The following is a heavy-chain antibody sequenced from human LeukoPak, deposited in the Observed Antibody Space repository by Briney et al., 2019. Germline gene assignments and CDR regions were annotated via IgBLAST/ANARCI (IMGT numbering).Heavy chain of an antibody. V-gene: IGHV1-8*02. D-gene: IGHD5-18*01. Sequence: GASVKVSCKASGGTFSSYAISWVRQATGQGLEWMGWMNPNSGNTGYAQKFQGRVTMTRNTSISTAYMELSSLRSEDTAVYYCARFGHSYGSYFDYWGEGTLVTVSS. J-gene: IGHJ4*02. CDR3: ARFGHSYGSYFDY. CDR1: GGTFSSYA. CDR2: MNPNSGNT.